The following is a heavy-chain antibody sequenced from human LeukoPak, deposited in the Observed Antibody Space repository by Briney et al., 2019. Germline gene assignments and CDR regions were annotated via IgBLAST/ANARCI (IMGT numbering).Heavy chain of an antibody. J-gene: IGHJ4*02. CDR3: ARRYSYTDY. V-gene: IGHV3-7*01. Sequence: GGSLRLSCAASGFTFSSHWMTWVRQAPGKGLEWVANIKEDGTRKNYMDSVKGRFTISRDNAKNSLYLQMNSLRAEDTAVYYCARRYSYTDYWGQGTLVTVSS. CDR1: GFTFSSHW. D-gene: IGHD5-18*01. CDR2: IKEDGTRK.